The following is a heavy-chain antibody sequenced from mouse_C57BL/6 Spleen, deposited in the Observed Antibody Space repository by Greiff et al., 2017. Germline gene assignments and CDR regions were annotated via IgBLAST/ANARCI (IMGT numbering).Heavy chain of an antibody. V-gene: IGHV1-54*01. CDR1: GYAFTNYL. CDR3: ARSSPMDY. Sequence: VKLQESGAELVRPGTSVKVSCKASGYAFTNYLIEWVKQRPGQGLEWIGVINPGSGGTNYNEKFKGKATLTADKSSSTAYMQLSSLTSEDSAVYFCARSSPMDYWGQGTSVTVSS. CDR2: INPGSGGT. J-gene: IGHJ4*01.